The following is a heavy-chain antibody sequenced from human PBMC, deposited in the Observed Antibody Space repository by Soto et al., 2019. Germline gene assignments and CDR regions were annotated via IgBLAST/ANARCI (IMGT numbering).Heavy chain of an antibody. J-gene: IGHJ3*01. CDR2: FYYSGIT. Sequence: QVQLQESGPGLVKPSQTLSLTCTVSGGSISSGNYYWSWIRQHPGEGLEWFGYFYYSGITYYNPSPQSRVTIYGDATKNQFSLNLNSVTAADTAVYYCARGRFGGFGDSSDAFDLWGHGTMVTFSS. D-gene: IGHD3-10*01. CDR3: ARGRFGGFGDSSDAFDL. V-gene: IGHV4-31*03. CDR1: GGSISSGNYY.